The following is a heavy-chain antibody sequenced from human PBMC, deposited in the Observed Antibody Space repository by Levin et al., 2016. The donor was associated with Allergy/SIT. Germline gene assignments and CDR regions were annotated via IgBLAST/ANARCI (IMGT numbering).Heavy chain of an antibody. V-gene: IGHV4-39*01. CDR3: ARHGYCSSTSCIDYYGMDV. D-gene: IGHD2-2*03. CDR2: IYYSGST. Sequence: RQAPGKGLEWIGSIYYSGSTYYNPSLKSRVTISVDTSKNQFSLKLSSVTAADTAVYYCARHGYCSSTSCIDYYGMDVWGQGTTVTVSS. J-gene: IGHJ6*02.